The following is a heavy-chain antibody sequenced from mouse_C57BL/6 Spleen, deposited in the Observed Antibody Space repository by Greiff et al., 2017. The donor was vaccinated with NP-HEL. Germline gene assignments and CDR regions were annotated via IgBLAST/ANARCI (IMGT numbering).Heavy chain of an antibody. CDR1: GFTFSDYG. J-gene: IGHJ2*01. CDR3: ARGGGSSYFYYFDY. D-gene: IGHD1-1*01. V-gene: IGHV5-17*01. CDR2: ISSGSSTI. Sequence: EVKLMESGGGLVKPGGSLKLSCAASGFTFSDYGMHWVRQAPEKGLEWVAYISSGSSTIYYAATVKGRFTISRDNAKNTLFLQMTSLRSEDTAMYYCARGGGSSYFYYFDYWGQGTTLTVSS.